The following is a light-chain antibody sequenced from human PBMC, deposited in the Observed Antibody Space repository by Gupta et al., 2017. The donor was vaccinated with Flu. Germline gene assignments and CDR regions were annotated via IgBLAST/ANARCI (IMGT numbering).Light chain of an antibody. J-gene: IGKJ5*01. V-gene: IGKV3-20*01. CDR2: GAS. CDR3: QQYGSSPLT. Sequence: EIVLTQSPGTLSLSPGGRATLSCRASQSVSSTYLAWYQQKPGQAPRLFIYGASSRATGIPDRFSGSGSGTDFTLTISRLEPEDFAVYYCQQYGSSPLTFGQGTRLEIK. CDR1: QSVSSTY.